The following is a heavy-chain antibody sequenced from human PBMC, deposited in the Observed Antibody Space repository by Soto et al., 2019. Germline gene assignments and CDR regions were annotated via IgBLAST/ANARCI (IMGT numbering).Heavy chain of an antibody. V-gene: IGHV1-24*01. Sequence: ASVKVSCKVSGYTLTELSMHWVRQAPGKGLEWMGGFDPEDGETISAQKFQDRVTMTTDTSTSTAYMELRSLTSDDTAMYYCARTGDNYYYFDCWGQGTPVTV. CDR2: FDPEDGET. D-gene: IGHD1-1*01. CDR3: ARTGDNYYYFDC. J-gene: IGHJ4*02. CDR1: GYTLTELS.